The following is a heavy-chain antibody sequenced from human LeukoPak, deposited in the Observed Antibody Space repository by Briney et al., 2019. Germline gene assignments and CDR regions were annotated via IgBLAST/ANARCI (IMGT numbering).Heavy chain of an antibody. J-gene: IGHJ4*02. CDR3: AREGTYSGSYCVDY. CDR2: INPNSGGT. D-gene: IGHD1-26*01. CDR1: GYTFTGYY. Sequence: ASVKASCKASGYTFTGYYMHWVRQAPGQGLEWMGWINPNSGGTNYAQKFQGRVTMTRDTSISTAYMELSRLRSDDTAVYYCAREGTYSGSYCVDYWGQGTLVTVSS. V-gene: IGHV1-2*02.